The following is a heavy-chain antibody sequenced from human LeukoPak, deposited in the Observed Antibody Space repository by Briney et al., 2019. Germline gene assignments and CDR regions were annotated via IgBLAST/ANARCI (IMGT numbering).Heavy chain of an antibody. J-gene: IGHJ4*02. D-gene: IGHD3-22*01. CDR1: GFTLSSYW. Sequence: GGPLRLSCAASGFTLSSYWMSWVRQAPGKGLEWVANIKRDGNEKYYVDSVKGRFTLSRDNAKNSLYLQMNSLRAEDTAVYYCARDGSSGSNPIPLDYWGQGALVTVSS. CDR2: IKRDGNEK. V-gene: IGHV3-7*01. CDR3: ARDGSSGSNPIPLDY.